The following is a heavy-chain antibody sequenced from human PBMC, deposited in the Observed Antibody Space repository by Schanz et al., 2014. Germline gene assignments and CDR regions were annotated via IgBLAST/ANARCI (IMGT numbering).Heavy chain of an antibody. Sequence: EVQLVESGGGLVKPGGSLRLSCATSGFTLNNAWMNWVRQAPGKGLQWVARIKSKTDGGTRDYAAPVKGRFTISRDNAKNSLFLQMNSLRAEDTAVYYCAKGRFGELSAFDIWGQGTMVTVSS. V-gene: IGHV3-15*01. D-gene: IGHD3-10*01. CDR2: IKSKTDGGTR. CDR1: GFTLNNAW. CDR3: AKGRFGELSAFDI. J-gene: IGHJ3*02.